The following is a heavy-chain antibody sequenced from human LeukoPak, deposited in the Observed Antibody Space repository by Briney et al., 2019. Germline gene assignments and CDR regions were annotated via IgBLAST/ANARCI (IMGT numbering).Heavy chain of an antibody. D-gene: IGHD3-10*01. CDR2: INPNSGDT. CDR1: GYTFTGYY. CDR3: ATQTGAYLPWAPEPFDY. J-gene: IGHJ4*02. Sequence: ASVEVSCKASGYTFTGYYIHWVRQAPGQGLEWMGWINPNSGDTNYAPKFQGRVTMTRDTSISTAYMELSRLRSDDTAVYYCATQTGAYLPWAPEPFDYWGQGTLVTVSS. V-gene: IGHV1-2*02.